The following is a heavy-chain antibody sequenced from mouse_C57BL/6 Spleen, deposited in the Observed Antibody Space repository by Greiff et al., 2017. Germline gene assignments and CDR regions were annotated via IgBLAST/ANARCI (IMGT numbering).Heavy chain of an antibody. CDR3: ARWFDY. CDR2: IDPSDSYT. J-gene: IGHJ2*01. Sequence: QVHVKQPGAELVMPGASVKLSCKASGYTFTSYWMHWVKQRPGQGLEWIGEIDPSDSYTNYNQKFKGKSTLTVDKSSSTAYMQLSSLTSEDSAVYYCARWFDYWGQGTTLTVSS. V-gene: IGHV1-69*01. CDR1: GYTFTSYW.